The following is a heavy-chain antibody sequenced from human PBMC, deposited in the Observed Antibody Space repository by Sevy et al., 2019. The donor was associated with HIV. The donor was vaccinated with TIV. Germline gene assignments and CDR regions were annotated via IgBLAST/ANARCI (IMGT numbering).Heavy chain of an antibody. CDR1: GCSISSYY. J-gene: IGHJ5*02. Sequence: SETLSLTCTVSGCSISSYYWSWIRQPPGKGLEWFGYIYYSGSTNYNPSLKSRVTISVDTSKNQFSLKLVSVTAADTAVYYCASSGSYYDWFDPWGQGTLVTVSS. CDR3: ASSGSYYDWFDP. D-gene: IGHD1-26*01. CDR2: IYYSGST. V-gene: IGHV4-59*01.